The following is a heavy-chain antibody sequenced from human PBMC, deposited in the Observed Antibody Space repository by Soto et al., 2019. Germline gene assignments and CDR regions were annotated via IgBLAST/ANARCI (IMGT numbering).Heavy chain of an antibody. J-gene: IGHJ6*02. CDR1: GSTSSNYF. V-gene: IGHV1-46*01. CDR3: AKDPNYYDFWGGPYYYHGMDV. D-gene: IGHD3-3*01. CDR2: INPGNRIT. Sequence: ASVKISSTTPGSTSSNYFVLWVRQAPGQGPEWMRAINPGNRITNYALKFQGRVTMTRDTSTNTVYLNLRSLRSEDTAVYSCAKDPNYYDFWGGPYYYHGMDVWGQGTTVTVSS.